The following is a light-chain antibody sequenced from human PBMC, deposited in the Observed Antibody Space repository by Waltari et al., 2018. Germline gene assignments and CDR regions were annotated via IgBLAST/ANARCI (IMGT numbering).Light chain of an antibody. CDR2: RDS. J-gene: IGLJ6*01. Sequence: SYELTQPLSVSVALGQTARITCGGNNLGSKNVHWYQQKPGQAPVLVIYRDSNRPSGIPERFSGSNSGNTATLTISRAQAGDEADYYCQVWDSSTLVFGSGTKVTVL. CDR1: NLGSKN. V-gene: IGLV3-9*01. CDR3: QVWDSSTLV.